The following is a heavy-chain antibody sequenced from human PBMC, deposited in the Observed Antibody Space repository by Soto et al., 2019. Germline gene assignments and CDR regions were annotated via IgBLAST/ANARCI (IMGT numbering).Heavy chain of an antibody. J-gene: IGHJ5*02. V-gene: IGHV3-23*01. D-gene: IGHD1-1*01. Sequence: EMQLLESGGGLVQPGGSLRLSCVVSGFSFSTYGVTWVRQAPGKGLEWVCGVSGASGVTHYTDSVKGRFTISGDDSKNTVYLQMHSLRGEDTAVYYCTRWNGYGDLWGQGTLVTVSS. CDR2: VSGASGVT. CDR3: TRWNGYGDL. CDR1: GFSFSTYG.